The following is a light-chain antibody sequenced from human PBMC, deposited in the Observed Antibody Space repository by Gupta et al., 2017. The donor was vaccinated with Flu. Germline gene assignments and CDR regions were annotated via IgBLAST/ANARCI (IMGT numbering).Light chain of an antibody. J-gene: IGKJ4*01. CDR2: FAS. CDR1: QSRLYTNGYNS. CDR3: MQSRQSPLT. Sequence: DSVMTQSPLSLSVTPGEPASISCRSNQSRLYTNGYNSLDWYLQKSGQSPQRLIYFASNRAAGVPDRFSGSRSGTDFTLKISRGEADVVGIYYCMQSRQSPLTFGGGTKVEIK. V-gene: IGKV2-28*01.